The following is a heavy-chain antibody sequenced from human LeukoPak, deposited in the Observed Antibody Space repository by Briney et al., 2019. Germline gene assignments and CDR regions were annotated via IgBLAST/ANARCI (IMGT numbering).Heavy chain of an antibody. CDR1: GFPFSSYG. D-gene: IGHD3-10*01. J-gene: IGHJ4*02. CDR3: ARDVYSSGSYYFDY. V-gene: IGHV3-33*01. Sequence: PGRSLRLSCAASGFPFSSYGMHWVRQAPGKGLEWVTLISYDGSNEYYADSVKGRFTISRDSSEDTLFLQMNSLRVDDTAVYYCARDVYSSGSYYFDYWGQGTLVTVSS. CDR2: ISYDGSNE.